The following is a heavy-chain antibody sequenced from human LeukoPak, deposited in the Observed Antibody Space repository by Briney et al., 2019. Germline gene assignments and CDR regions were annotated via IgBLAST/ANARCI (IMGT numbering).Heavy chain of an antibody. CDR1: GFTFSNYA. Sequence: SGGSLRLSCEASGFTFSNYAMDWVRQAPGKGLEWVAVVSWDESNKYYADSVKGRFTISRDNSKNTLYLQMNSLRAEDTAVYFCARGGLSIMGYWGQGTLVTVSS. D-gene: IGHD2/OR15-2a*01. CDR2: VSWDESNK. CDR3: ARGGLSIMGY. V-gene: IGHV3-30*04. J-gene: IGHJ4*02.